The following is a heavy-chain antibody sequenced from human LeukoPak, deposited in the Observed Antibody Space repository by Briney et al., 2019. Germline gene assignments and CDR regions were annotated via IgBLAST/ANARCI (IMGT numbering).Heavy chain of an antibody. CDR1: GGSISSYY. Sequence: SETLSLTCTVSGGSISSYYWSWIRQPPGKGLEWIGYIYYSGSTNYNPSLKSRVTISVDTSKNQFSLKLSSVTAADTAVYYCARGILWFGDFSYYYYMDVWGKGTTVTISS. CDR2: IYYSGST. V-gene: IGHV4-59*01. D-gene: IGHD3-10*01. CDR3: ARGILWFGDFSYYYYMDV. J-gene: IGHJ6*03.